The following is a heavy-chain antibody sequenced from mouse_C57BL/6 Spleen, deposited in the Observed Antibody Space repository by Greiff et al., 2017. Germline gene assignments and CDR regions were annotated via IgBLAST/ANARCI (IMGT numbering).Heavy chain of an antibody. V-gene: IGHV14-3*01. CDR1: GFNIKNTY. CDR3: ASYDGYFYWYFDV. J-gene: IGHJ1*03. CDR2: IDPANGNT. D-gene: IGHD2-3*01. Sequence: VQLQQSVAELVRPGASVKLSCTASGFNIKNTYMHWVKQRPEQGLEWIGRIDPANGNTKYAPKFQGKAPITADTSSNPAYLQLSSLTSEDTAIYYCASYDGYFYWYFDVWGTGTTVTVSS.